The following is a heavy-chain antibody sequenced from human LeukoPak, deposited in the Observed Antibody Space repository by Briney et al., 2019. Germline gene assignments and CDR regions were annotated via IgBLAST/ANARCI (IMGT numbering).Heavy chain of an antibody. CDR1: GYIFTDYY. V-gene: IGHV1-2*02. J-gene: IGHJ4*02. Sequence: ASVKVSCKASGYIFTDYYMHWVRQAPGQGLEWMGWINPKSDGTKYAQNFQGRVTMTWDTSISTAYMEVSRLRSDDTAVYYCARGGYSGTEKPNDYWGQGTQVTVSS. D-gene: IGHD1-26*01. CDR2: INPKSDGT. CDR3: ARGGYSGTEKPNDY.